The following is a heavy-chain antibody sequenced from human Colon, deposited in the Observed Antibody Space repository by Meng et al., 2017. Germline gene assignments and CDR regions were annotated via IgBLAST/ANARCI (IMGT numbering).Heavy chain of an antibody. CDR3: ARVQRFCTGGICSNWFDP. V-gene: IGHV4-4*07. CDR1: GGSMIGYY. D-gene: IGHD2-15*01. Sequence: QGQLRVAGPGLGEPSETLSLTCTVSGGSMIGYYWNWIRQPAGKGLEWIGHIYSSGRTNYNPSLKSRVTISVDSSKNQFSLNLTSVTAADTAVYFCARVQRFCTGGICSNWFDPWGQGTLVTVSS. CDR2: IYSSGRT. J-gene: IGHJ5*02.